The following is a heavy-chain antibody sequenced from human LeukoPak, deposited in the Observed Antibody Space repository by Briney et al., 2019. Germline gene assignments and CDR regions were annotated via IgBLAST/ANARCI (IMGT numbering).Heavy chain of an antibody. D-gene: IGHD4-23*01. CDR1: GGSISSYY. V-gene: IGHV4-4*07. CDR2: IYTSGST. Sequence: SETLSLTCTGSGGSISSYYWGWLRQPAGKGLEWIGRIYTSGSTKYNTSLKRRVTRSVDTSKTQFSLKRSCVAAADTALYYCARDRWVSYYYYMDGWGKGTTVTASS. J-gene: IGHJ6*03. CDR3: ARDRWVSYYYYMDG.